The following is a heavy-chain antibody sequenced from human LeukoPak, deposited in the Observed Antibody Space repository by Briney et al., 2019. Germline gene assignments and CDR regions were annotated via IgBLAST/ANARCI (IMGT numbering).Heavy chain of an antibody. CDR3: AKAVAVAGNNWFDP. D-gene: IGHD6-19*01. V-gene: IGHV3-23*01. J-gene: IGHJ5*02. CDR2: ISGSGGST. Sequence: SGGSLRLSCAASGFTFSSYAMSWVRQAPGKGLEWVSAISGSGGSTYYADSVKGRFTISRDNSKNTLYLPMNSLRAEDTAVCYCAKAVAVAGNNWFDPWGQGTLVTVSS. CDR1: GFTFSSYA.